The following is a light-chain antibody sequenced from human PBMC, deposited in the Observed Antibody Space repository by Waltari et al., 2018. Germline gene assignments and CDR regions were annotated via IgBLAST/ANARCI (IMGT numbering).Light chain of an antibody. CDR2: DVS. CDR1: SRDMGGYYY. CDR3: SSYIDSTTLEL. J-gene: IGLJ2*01. V-gene: IGLV2-14*03. Sequence: QSALTQPASLSGSPGQSITIPCTGTSRDMGGYYYFSLYQQVPGKAPRLIIYDVSYRPSGVSSRFSGSKSGNTASLTISGLQAGDEADYFCSSYIDSTTLELFGGGTSLTVL.